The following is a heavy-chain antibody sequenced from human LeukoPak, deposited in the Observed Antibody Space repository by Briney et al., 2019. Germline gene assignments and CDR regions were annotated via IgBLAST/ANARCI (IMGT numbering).Heavy chain of an antibody. J-gene: IGHJ4*02. D-gene: IGHD1-26*01. CDR1: GYTFTGYY. Sequence: ASVKVSCKASGYTFTGYYMHWVRQAPGQGLEWMGWINPSSGGTNYAQKFQGWVTMTRDTSISTAYMELSRLRSDDTAVYYCARALVGATTDFDYWGQGTLVTVSS. V-gene: IGHV1-2*04. CDR2: INPSSGGT. CDR3: ARALVGATTDFDY.